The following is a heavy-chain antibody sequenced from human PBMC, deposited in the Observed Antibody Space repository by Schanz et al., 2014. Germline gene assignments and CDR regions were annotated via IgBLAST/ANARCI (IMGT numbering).Heavy chain of an antibody. J-gene: IGHJ5*02. D-gene: IGHD4-17*01. CDR2: MNPNSGDT. CDR3: ATLDYADSVS. CDR1: GYTFTSYG. V-gene: IGHV1-2*04. Sequence: QVQLVQSGAEVKKPGASVKVSCKASGYTFTSYGISWVRQAPGQGLEWLGWMNPNSGDTNYAQKFQGWVTMTRDTSISTAYMEVSRLKSDDTAVYYCATLDYADSVSWGQGTLVTVSS.